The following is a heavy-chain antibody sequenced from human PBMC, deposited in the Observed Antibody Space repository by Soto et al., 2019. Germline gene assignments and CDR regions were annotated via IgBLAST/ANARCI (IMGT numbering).Heavy chain of an antibody. J-gene: IGHJ4*02. Sequence: VQLRQSGSGLVKPSGTLSLTCFVSGTSISSTFWWTWVRQAPGKGLEWIGEIYHSGMAKYNPSLKSRVTISVYKSSNQFSLTLPSVTAADTAMYYCATLPPRIVVVMSPFPSWGQGTPVTVSS. D-gene: IGHD2-21*01. CDR3: ATLPPRIVVVMSPFPS. CDR1: GTSISSTFW. V-gene: IGHV4-4*02. CDR2: IYHSGMA.